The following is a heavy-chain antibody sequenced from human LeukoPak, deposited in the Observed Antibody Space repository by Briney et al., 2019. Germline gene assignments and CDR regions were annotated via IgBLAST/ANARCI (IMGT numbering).Heavy chain of an antibody. J-gene: IGHJ4*02. CDR1: GFPFSSYA. V-gene: IGHV3-64D*09. D-gene: IGHD2-15*01. CDR2: ISDSGGST. CDR3: ARGDIYWDY. Sequence: PGGSLRLSCSASGFPFSSYAMHWVRQAPGKGLEYVSAISDSGGSTYYADSVKGRFTISRDNSKNTLYLQMSSLRAEDTAVYYCARGDIYWDYWGQGTQVTVSS.